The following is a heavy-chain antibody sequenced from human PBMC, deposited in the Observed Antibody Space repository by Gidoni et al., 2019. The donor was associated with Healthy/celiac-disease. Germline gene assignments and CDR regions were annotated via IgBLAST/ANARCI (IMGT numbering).Heavy chain of an antibody. CDR2: LIPIFGTA. J-gene: IGHJ3*02. D-gene: IGHD2-8*01. V-gene: IGHV1-69*06. Sequence: QVQLVQSGAEVKKPGSSLKVSCKASGGTFSSYAISWVGQAPGQGLEWMGGLIPIFGTANYAQKFQGRVTITADKSTSTAYMELSSLRSEETAVYYCARVGLMVYSDDAIDIWGQGTMVTVSS. CDR3: ARVGLMVYSDDAIDI. CDR1: GGTFSSYA.